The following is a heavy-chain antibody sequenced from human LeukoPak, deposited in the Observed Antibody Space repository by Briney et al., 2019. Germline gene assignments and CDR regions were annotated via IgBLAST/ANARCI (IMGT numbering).Heavy chain of an antibody. J-gene: IGHJ4*02. V-gene: IGHV1-18*01. Sequence: ASVKVSCKASGYTFTSYGISWVRQAPGQGLEWMGWISAYNGNTNYAQKFQGRVTMTRDTSISTAYMELSRLRSDDTAVYYCARAPRRDGYNSPLDYWGQGTLVTVSS. D-gene: IGHD5-24*01. CDR3: ARAPRRDGYNSPLDY. CDR1: GYTFTSYG. CDR2: ISAYNGNT.